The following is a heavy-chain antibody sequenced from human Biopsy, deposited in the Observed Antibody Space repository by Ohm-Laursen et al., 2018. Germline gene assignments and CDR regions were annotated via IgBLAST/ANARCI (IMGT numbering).Heavy chain of an antibody. J-gene: IGHJ6*02. V-gene: IGHV3-7*01. D-gene: IGHD2-8*01. CDR2: INKDGSVT. Sequence: GSLRLSCTASGFPFSDYWMTWVRQSPGKGLEWVANINKDGSVTNYLDSVKGRFAVSRDNAKNSAYLQMNSLRTEDTAIYYCARDSGGGDSINGWYDALDLWGRGTTVTVSS. CDR3: ARDSGGGDSINGWYDALDL. CDR1: GFPFSDYW.